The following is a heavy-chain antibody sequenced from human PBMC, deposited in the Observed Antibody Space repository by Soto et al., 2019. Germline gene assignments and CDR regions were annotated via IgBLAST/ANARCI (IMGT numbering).Heavy chain of an antibody. CDR1: GFTFSTYG. Sequence: QAGGSLRLSCAAYGFTFSTYGMHWVRQAPGKGLEWVAVISYDGSNEYYADSVKGRFTISRDNSKNTLYLQMNSLRAEDTAVYYCARVAYYYNSSGPLRIWGQGTMVTVSS. CDR2: ISYDGSNE. D-gene: IGHD3-22*01. CDR3: ARVAYYYNSSGPLRI. J-gene: IGHJ3*02. V-gene: IGHV3-30*03.